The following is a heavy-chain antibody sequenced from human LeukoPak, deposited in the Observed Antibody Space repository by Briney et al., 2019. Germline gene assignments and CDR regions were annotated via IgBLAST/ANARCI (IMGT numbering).Heavy chain of an antibody. J-gene: IGHJ4*02. CDR1: GFTFSSYS. Sequence: GGSLRLSCAASGFTFSSYSMNWVRQAPGKGLEWVSSISSSSSYIYYADSVKGRFTISRDNAKNSLYLQMNSLRAEDTAVYYCARDPQPTADYYDSSGYFDYWGQGTLVTVSS. CDR3: ARDPQPTADYYDSSGYFDY. D-gene: IGHD3-22*01. CDR2: ISSSSSYI. V-gene: IGHV3-21*01.